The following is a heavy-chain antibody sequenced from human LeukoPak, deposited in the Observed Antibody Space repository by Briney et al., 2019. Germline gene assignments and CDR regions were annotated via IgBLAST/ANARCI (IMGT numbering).Heavy chain of an antibody. CDR1: GGSFSGYY. CDR2: INHSGST. Sequence: SETLSLTCAVYGGSFSGYYWSWIRQPPGKGLEWIGEINHSGSTNYNPSLKSRVTISVDTSKNQFSLKLSSVTGADTAVYYCARRTFPFWSGLNWFDPWGQGTLVTVSS. V-gene: IGHV4-34*01. CDR3: ARRTFPFWSGLNWFDP. J-gene: IGHJ5*02. D-gene: IGHD3-3*01.